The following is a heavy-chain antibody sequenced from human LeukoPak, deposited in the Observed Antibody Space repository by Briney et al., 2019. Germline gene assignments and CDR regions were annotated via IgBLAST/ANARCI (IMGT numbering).Heavy chain of an antibody. CDR1: GGSISGYY. CDR3: ARSTGWSSDLFDY. Sequence: SETLSLTCTVSGGSISGYYWNWIRQPAGKGLEWIGRVYTSGTTNYSTSLKSRITMSVDTSKNQFSLRLISVTAADTAVYYCARSTGWSSDLFDYWGQGTLVTVSS. D-gene: IGHD6-19*01. J-gene: IGHJ4*02. V-gene: IGHV4-4*07. CDR2: VYTSGTT.